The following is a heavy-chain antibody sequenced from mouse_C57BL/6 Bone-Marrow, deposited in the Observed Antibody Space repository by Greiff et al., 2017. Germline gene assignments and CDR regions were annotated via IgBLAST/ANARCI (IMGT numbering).Heavy chain of an antibody. Sequence: VQLQESGPGLVAPSQSLSITCTVSGFSLTSYGVHWVRQPPGKGLEWLVVIWSDGSTTYNSALKSRLSISKDNSKSQVFLKMNSLKTDDTAMYYCARGGSNPYYDAMDYWGQGTSVTVSS. V-gene: IGHV2-6*03. J-gene: IGHJ4*01. CDR2: IWSDGST. CDR3: ARGGSNPYYDAMDY. D-gene: IGHD1-1*01. CDR1: GFSLTSYG.